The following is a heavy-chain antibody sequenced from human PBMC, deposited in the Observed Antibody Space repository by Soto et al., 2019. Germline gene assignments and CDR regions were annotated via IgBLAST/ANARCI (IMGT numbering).Heavy chain of an antibody. CDR2: ISAYTRNT. Sequence: ASVKVSCKASGYTFTNYGVSWVRQAPGQRLEWMGWISAYTRNTNYAQMFQGRVTMTTDTSTSTAYMELRSLTSDDTAVYYCARDYIAVDHCTNGVCYMGWFDPWGQGTLVTVSS. V-gene: IGHV1-18*01. J-gene: IGHJ5*02. CDR3: ARDYIAVDHCTNGVCYMGWFDP. CDR1: GYTFTNYG. D-gene: IGHD2-8*01.